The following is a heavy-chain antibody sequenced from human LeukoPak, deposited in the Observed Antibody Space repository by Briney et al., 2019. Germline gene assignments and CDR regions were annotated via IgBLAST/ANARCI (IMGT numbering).Heavy chain of an antibody. CDR1: GGSISSYY. D-gene: IGHD4-11*01. CDR3: ARGGRMTTVYYYYYMDV. CDR2: IYYSGST. Sequence: SETLSLTCTVPGGSISSYYWSWIRQPPGKGLEWIGYIYYSGSTNYNPSLKSRVTISVDTSKNQFSLKLSSVTAADTAVYYCARGGRMTTVYYYYYMDVWGKGTTVTVSS. V-gene: IGHV4-59*01. J-gene: IGHJ6*03.